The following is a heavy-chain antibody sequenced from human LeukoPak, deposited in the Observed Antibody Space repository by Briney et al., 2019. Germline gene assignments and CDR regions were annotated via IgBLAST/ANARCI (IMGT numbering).Heavy chain of an antibody. CDR3: VKDVGGSYAFDY. J-gene: IGHJ4*02. CDR1: GFTFSRYA. D-gene: IGHD1-26*01. Sequence: GGSLRLSCSASGFTFSRYAMHWVRQAPGKGLEYVSGINDNGGRTHYGDSVKGRFSVSRDNSKNTLHLQMSTLRAEDTALYYCVKDVGGSYAFDYWGQGILVSVAS. V-gene: IGHV3-64D*09. CDR2: INDNGGRT.